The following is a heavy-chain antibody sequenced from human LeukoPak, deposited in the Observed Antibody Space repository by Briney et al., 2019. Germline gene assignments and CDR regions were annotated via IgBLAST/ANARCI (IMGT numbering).Heavy chain of an antibody. CDR2: ISGSGGTI. J-gene: IGHJ6*04. D-gene: IGHD3-10*02. V-gene: IGHV3-48*03. CDR3: AELGITMIGGV. Sequence: GGSLRLSCAASGFTFRSYEMNWVRQAPGKGLEWVSYISGSGGTIYYADSVKGRFTISRDNAKNSLYLQMNSLRAEDTAVYYCAELGITMIGGVWGKGTTVTISS. CDR1: GFTFRSYE.